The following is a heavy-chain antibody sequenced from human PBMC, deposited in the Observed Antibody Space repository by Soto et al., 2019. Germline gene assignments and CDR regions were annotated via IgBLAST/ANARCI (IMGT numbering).Heavy chain of an antibody. CDR1: GFIFSNYA. CDR3: AKLRPTSGVRPYIYAPKVPFDN. J-gene: IGHJ4*02. Sequence: EVQLLESGGDLVKPGGSLRLSCVASGFIFSNYAMSWVRQAPGKGLEWVSGISGSGDSTFYADSVKGRFNISRDNSKNTLFLQVNNLRAEDTAVYYCAKLRPTSGVRPYIYAPKVPFDNWGQGTHVTVSS. V-gene: IGHV3-23*01. D-gene: IGHD2-2*01. CDR2: ISGSGDST.